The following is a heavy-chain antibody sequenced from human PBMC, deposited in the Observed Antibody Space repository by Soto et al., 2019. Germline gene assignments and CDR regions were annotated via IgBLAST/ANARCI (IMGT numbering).Heavy chain of an antibody. Sequence: GGSLRVSCAASGFTFSRYWMHWVRQAPGKGLVWVSRISSYGSDTHYADSVKGRFTISRDNAKNTLYLQMNSLRADDTAVYYCASNYAYAEGYYWYGIYVWGQGTTVTVSS. CDR3: ASNYAYAEGYYWYGIYV. V-gene: IGHV3-74*01. D-gene: IGHD3-16*01. CDR1: GFTFSRYW. J-gene: IGHJ6*02. CDR2: ISSYGSDT.